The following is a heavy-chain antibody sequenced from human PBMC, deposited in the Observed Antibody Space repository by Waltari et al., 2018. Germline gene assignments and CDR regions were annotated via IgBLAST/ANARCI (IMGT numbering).Heavy chain of an antibody. Sequence: QVQLQESGPGLVKPSQTLSLTCTVSGGSISSGDYYWSWIRQPPGGGLEWIGYIYYRGNTYYKPSLNSRVTISLDTSNNQFSLKLSSVTAADTAVYYCARGVPTPFDYWGQGSLVTVSS. V-gene: IGHV4-30-4*08. CDR3: ARGVPTPFDY. CDR1: GGSISSGDYY. D-gene: IGHD3-10*01. J-gene: IGHJ4*02. CDR2: IYYRGNT.